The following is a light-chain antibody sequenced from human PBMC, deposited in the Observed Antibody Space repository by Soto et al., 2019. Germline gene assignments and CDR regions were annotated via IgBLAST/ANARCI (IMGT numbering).Light chain of an antibody. CDR3: QQRGDWPPIT. Sequence: EIVLTQSPATLSWSPGERAILSCRASQSVSTFLAWFQQKPGQPPRLLIYNASNRTTGIPARFSGSGSGTDFTLTISSLEPEDFAVYYCQQRGDWPPITFGQGTRLEIK. J-gene: IGKJ5*01. CDR1: QSVSTF. CDR2: NAS. V-gene: IGKV3-11*01.